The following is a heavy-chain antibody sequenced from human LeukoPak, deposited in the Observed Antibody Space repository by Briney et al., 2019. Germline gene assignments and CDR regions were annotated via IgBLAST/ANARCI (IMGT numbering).Heavy chain of an antibody. V-gene: IGHV1-69*04. Sequence: SVKVSCKASGGTFSSYAISWVRQAPGQGLEWMGRIIPILGIANYAQKFQGRVTITADKSTSTAYMELSSLRSEDTAVYYCAREVAVAGHRARHWGQGTLVTVSS. CDR2: IIPILGIA. CDR3: AREVAVAGHRARH. CDR1: GGTFSSYA. D-gene: IGHD6-19*01. J-gene: IGHJ1*01.